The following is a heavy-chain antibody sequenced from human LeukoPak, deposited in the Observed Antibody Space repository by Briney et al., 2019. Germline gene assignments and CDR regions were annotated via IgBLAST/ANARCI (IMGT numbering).Heavy chain of an antibody. CDR2: INSDGSST. J-gene: IGHJ6*03. CDR3: ARDGMEANYYYYYYYMDV. CDR1: GFTFSSYW. D-gene: IGHD4/OR15-4a*01. V-gene: IGHV3-74*01. Sequence: GGSLRLSCAASGFTFSSYWMHWVRQAPGKGLVWVSRINSDGSSTSYADSVKGRFTISRDNAKNTLYLQMNSLRAEDTAVYYCARDGMEANYYYYYYYMDVWGKGTTVTVSS.